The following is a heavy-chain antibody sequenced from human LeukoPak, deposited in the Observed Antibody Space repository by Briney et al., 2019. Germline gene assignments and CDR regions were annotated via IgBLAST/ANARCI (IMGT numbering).Heavy chain of an antibody. CDR2: IYYSGST. Sequence: PSETLSLTCIVSGVSISSYYWNWIRQPPGKGLEWIGYIYYSGSTNYNPSLKSRVTISVDTSKNQFSLKLSSVTAADTAVYYCARSADIVILPAAMGFDPWGQGTLVTVSS. D-gene: IGHD2-2*01. V-gene: IGHV4-59*01. CDR1: GVSISSYY. J-gene: IGHJ5*02. CDR3: ARSADIVILPAAMGFDP.